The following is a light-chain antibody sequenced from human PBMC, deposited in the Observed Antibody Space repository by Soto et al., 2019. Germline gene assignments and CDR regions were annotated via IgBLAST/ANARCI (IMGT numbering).Light chain of an antibody. V-gene: IGLV2-23*01. J-gene: IGLJ1*01. Sequence: QSALTQPASVSGSPGQSITISCTGTTSFVGSYNFVSWYQQLPGKAPQVLIYEDTKRPSGVSNRFSGSISGSTASLTISGLQAEDEADYHCCSYVGASTYVFVTGTKVTVL. CDR2: EDT. CDR1: TSFVGSYNF. CDR3: CSYVGASTYV.